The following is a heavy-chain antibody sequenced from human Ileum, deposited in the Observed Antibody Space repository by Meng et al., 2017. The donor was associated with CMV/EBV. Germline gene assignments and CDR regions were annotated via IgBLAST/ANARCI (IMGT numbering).Heavy chain of an antibody. J-gene: IGHJ5*02. CDR1: ASSNSAA. CDR2: TDYRYKWDN. Sequence: ASSNSAAWNWIRQSPSGGREWLGRTDYRYKWDNDYAVSVKSRITINPDTSKNQFSLQLNSVTPEDTAVYYCARGEGVGATGSWFDPWGQGTLVTVSS. CDR3: ARGEGVGATGSWFDP. V-gene: IGHV6-1*01. D-gene: IGHD1-26*01.